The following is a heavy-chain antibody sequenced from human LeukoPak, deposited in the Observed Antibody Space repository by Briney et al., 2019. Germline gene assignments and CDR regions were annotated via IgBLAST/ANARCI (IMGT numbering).Heavy chain of an antibody. D-gene: IGHD1-26*01. CDR2: ISSSSSAT. J-gene: IGHJ4*02. CDR1: GFTFSSYS. CDR3: ATARLILGATTKNYLDY. Sequence: GGSLRLSCATSGFTFSSYSMNWVRQAPGKGLEWVSYISSSSSATYYADSVKGRFTISRDNAMHSLYLQMNSLRDEDTAVYYCATARLILGATTKNYLDYWGQGTLVTVSS. V-gene: IGHV3-48*02.